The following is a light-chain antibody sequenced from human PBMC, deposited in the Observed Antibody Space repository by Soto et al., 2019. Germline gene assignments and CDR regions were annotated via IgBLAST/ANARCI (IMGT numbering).Light chain of an antibody. V-gene: IGKV3-20*01. J-gene: IGKJ5*01. Sequence: EIVLTQSPATLSSFPGYRFTLSCRASQYINTRLAWYQHRPGQAPRLLIHQTSIRAAGIPARFSGSGSETDFTLTISRLEPEDFAVYYCQQYGTSPTFGQGTRLEIK. CDR1: QYINTR. CDR2: QTS. CDR3: QQYGTSPT.